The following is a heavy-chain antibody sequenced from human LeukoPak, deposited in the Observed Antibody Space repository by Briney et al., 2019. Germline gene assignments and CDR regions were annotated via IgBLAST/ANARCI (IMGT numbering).Heavy chain of an antibody. V-gene: IGHV3-23*01. CDR2: LSASGDTT. D-gene: IGHD1-1*01. CDR1: GFPFSSYA. J-gene: IGHJ4*02. Sequence: PGGSLRLFCAASGFPFSSYAMSWVRQAPGKGLEWVSALSASGDTTYYADSVKGRFAISRDNSKNTLYLRMSSLRAEDTALYYCAKDDNGPHDNWGQGTLVTVSS. CDR3: AKDDNGPHDN.